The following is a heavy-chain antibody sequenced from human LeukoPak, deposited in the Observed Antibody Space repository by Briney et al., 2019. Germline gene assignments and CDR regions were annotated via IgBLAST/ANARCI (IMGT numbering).Heavy chain of an antibody. CDR2: IYHSWNT. Sequence: SETLSLTCTVSGDSISSSNYFWGWIRQPPGKGLEWVGNIYHSWNTFYNPSLKSGVTISADTSKNQSSLKLTFVTVADTAVYYCARQLYSSATVWGQGTTVIVSS. J-gene: IGHJ6*02. D-gene: IGHD6-25*01. CDR1: GDSISSSNYF. CDR3: ARQLYSSATV. V-gene: IGHV4-39*01.